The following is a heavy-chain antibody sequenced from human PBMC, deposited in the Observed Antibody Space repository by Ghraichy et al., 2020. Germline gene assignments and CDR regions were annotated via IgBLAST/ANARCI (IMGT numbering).Heavy chain of an antibody. V-gene: IGHV4-31*03. Sequence: SETLSLTCTVSGGSISSGGYYWSWIRQHPGKGLEWIGYIYYSGSTYYNPSLKSRVTISVDTSKNQFSLKLSSVTAADTAVYYCARGRMTTVASRFDYWGQGTLVTVSS. CDR2: IYYSGST. D-gene: IGHD4-23*01. J-gene: IGHJ4*02. CDR1: GGSISSGGYY. CDR3: ARGRMTTVASRFDY.